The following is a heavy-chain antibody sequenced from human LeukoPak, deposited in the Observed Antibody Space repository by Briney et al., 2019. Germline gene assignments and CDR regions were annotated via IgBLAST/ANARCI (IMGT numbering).Heavy chain of an antibody. D-gene: IGHD6-13*01. V-gene: IGHV1-2*02. CDR1: GYTFIGYY. CDR2: INPHTGDT. Sequence: ASVKVSCKASGYTFIGYYIHWVRQAPGQGLEWMGWINPHTGDTNYAQKFQGRVTMAWDTSMSTAYMELSRLRSDDTAVYYCARDKGAAGSDYWGQGTLVTVSS. CDR3: ARDKGAAGSDY. J-gene: IGHJ4*02.